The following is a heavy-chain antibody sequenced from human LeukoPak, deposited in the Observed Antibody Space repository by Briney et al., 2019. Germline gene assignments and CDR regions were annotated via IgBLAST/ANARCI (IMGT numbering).Heavy chain of an antibody. J-gene: IGHJ4*02. Sequence: GGSLRLSCAASGFTVSSNYMSWVRQAPAKGLEWVSVIYSDGSTYYADSVKGRFTISRDNSKNTLYLQMNSLRAEDTAVYYCASPEGYSSSWYYFDYWGQGTLVTVSS. CDR2: IYSDGST. CDR1: GFTVSSNY. V-gene: IGHV3-66*02. CDR3: ASPEGYSSSWYYFDY. D-gene: IGHD6-13*01.